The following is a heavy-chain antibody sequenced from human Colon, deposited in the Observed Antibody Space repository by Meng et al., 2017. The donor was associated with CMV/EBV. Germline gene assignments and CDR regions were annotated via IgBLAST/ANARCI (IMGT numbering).Heavy chain of an antibody. CDR3: ARAKPGYCSSTSCLPSGYFQH. Sequence: YYMHWVRQAPGQGLEWMGWINPSSGGTNNAQEFQGRVTMTRDTSISTAYMELGRLRSDETAVYYCARAKPGYCSSTSCLPSGYFQHWGQGTLVTVSS. V-gene: IGHV1-2*02. J-gene: IGHJ1*01. CDR1: YY. D-gene: IGHD2-2*01. CDR2: INPSSGGT.